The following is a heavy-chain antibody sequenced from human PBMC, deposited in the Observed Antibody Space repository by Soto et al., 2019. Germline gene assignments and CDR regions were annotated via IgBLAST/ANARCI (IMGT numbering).Heavy chain of an antibody. V-gene: IGHV1-46*02. D-gene: IGHD2-15*01. Sequence: QVQLVQSGAEVKQPGTSVKVSCQASGYSFKDHYMHWVRQAPGRGLEWVGIINPSGEHTNYAQQFRGRVATTRGTSTSTAYMELRSLRSEDTAVYFCARISWKGGSCYFDFDHWGQGTLVTVSS. CDR2: INPSGEHT. CDR1: GYSFKDHY. J-gene: IGHJ4*02. CDR3: ARISWKGGSCYFDFDH.